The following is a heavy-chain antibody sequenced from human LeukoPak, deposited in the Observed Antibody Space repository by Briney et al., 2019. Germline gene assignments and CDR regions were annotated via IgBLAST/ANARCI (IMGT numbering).Heavy chain of an antibody. D-gene: IGHD2-15*01. V-gene: IGHV5-51*01. CDR1: GYSFTSYW. CDR3: ARFVGACSGGRCYSDY. J-gene: IGHJ4*02. CDR2: IYPGDSDT. Sequence: GESLKISCKASGYSFTSYWIGWVRQMPGKGLEWMGIIYPGDSDTRYSPSFQGQVTISADKSINTAYLQWNSLKASDTAMYYCARFVGACSGGRCYSDYWGQGTLVTVSS.